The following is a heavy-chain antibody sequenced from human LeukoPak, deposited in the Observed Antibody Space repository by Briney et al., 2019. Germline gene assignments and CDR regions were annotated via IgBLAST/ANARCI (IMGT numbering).Heavy chain of an antibody. CDR3: ARGLRYYGSGGDYDY. CDR1: GGSISRYY. V-gene: IGHV4-59*12. CDR2: IFDSGST. J-gene: IGHJ4*02. D-gene: IGHD3-10*01. Sequence: SETLSLTCTVSGGSISRYYWSWIRQPPGKGPEWIGFIFDSGSTDYNPSLKNRVTISVDTSKNQFSLKLSSVTAADTAVYYCARGLRYYGSGGDYDYWGQGTLVTVSS.